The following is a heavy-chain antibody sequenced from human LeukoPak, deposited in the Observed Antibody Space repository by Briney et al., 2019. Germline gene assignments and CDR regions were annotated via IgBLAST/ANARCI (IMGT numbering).Heavy chain of an antibody. V-gene: IGHV3-23*01. Sequence: GGSLRLSCAASGCTFSSYAMSWVRQAPGKGLEWVSDISGSGGSTYYADTVKGRFTTSRDNSKNTLYLQMNNLRAEDTAVYYCAKGRGRCSSTSCYPGAFDIWGQGTMVTVSS. D-gene: IGHD2-2*01. CDR1: GCTFSSYA. J-gene: IGHJ3*02. CDR2: ISGSGGST. CDR3: AKGRGRCSSTSCYPGAFDI.